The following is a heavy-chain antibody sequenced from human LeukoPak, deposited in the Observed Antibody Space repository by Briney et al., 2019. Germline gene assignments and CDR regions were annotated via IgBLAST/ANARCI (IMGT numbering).Heavy chain of an antibody. Sequence: GGSLRLSCAASGFTFSSDSMNWVRQAPGKGLEWVSSISSSSSYIYYADSVKGRFTISRDNAKNSLYLQMNSLRAEDTAVYYCARDEYCSSTSCHDYWGQGTLVTVSS. D-gene: IGHD2-2*01. CDR2: ISSSSSYI. CDR3: ARDEYCSSTSCHDY. CDR1: GFTFSSDS. J-gene: IGHJ4*02. V-gene: IGHV3-21*01.